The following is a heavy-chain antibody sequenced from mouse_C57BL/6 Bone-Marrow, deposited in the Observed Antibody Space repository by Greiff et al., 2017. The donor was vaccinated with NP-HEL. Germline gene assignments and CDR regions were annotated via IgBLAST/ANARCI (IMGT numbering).Heavy chain of an antibody. CDR1: GYTFTSYW. D-gene: IGHD2-2*01. CDR3: ARRGYYGYEGWYFDV. Sequence: QVQLKQPGAELVMPGASVKLSCKASGYTFTSYWMHWVKQRPGQGLEWIGEIDPSDSYTNYNQQFKGKSTLTVDKSSSTAYMQLSSLTSEDSAVYYCARRGYYGYEGWYFDVWGTGTTVTVSS. CDR2: IDPSDSYT. J-gene: IGHJ1*03. V-gene: IGHV1-69*01.